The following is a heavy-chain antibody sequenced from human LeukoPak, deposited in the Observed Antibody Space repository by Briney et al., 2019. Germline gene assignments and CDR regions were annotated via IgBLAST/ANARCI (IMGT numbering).Heavy chain of an antibody. V-gene: IGHV3-33*01. CDR1: GFTFSSYG. CDR3: ASGGKFGESSFDY. J-gene: IGHJ4*02. Sequence: GGSLRLSCAASGFTFSSYGMLWVRQAPGKGLEWVAVIWYDGSNKYYADSVKGRFTISRDNSKNTLYLQMNSLRAEDTAVYYCASGGKFGESSFDYWGQGTLVTVSS. CDR2: IWYDGSNK. D-gene: IGHD3-10*01.